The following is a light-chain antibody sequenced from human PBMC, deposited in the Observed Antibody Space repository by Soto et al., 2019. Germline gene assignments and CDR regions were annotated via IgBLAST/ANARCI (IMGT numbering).Light chain of an antibody. CDR2: GAY. Sequence: DIQMTQSPSSLSASVGDRVTITCRASQGIDNYLLWFQQKPGKAPKSLIYGAYILQGGVPSRFSGSRSGTDFTLTISSLQPEDSATYYCQQYRSYPITFGQGTRLEIK. CDR1: QGIDNY. J-gene: IGKJ5*01. CDR3: QQYRSYPIT. V-gene: IGKV1-16*01.